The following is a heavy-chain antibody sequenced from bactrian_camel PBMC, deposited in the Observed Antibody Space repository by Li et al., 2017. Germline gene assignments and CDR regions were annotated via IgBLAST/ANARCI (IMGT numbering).Heavy chain of an antibody. D-gene: IGHD3*01. V-gene: IGHV3S54*01. Sequence: VQLVESGGGSVQTGGTLRLSCEASGDVYCMSWFRQGSGNKREGVASIATAGGARYYADSVKGRFTISKDNVLNILYLQMDNLKPEDSATYRCAATSYGLILSCSAALADFGYWGQGTQVTVS. CDR2: IATAGGAR. CDR1: GDVYC. CDR3: AATSYGLILSCSAALADFGY. J-gene: IGHJ6*01.